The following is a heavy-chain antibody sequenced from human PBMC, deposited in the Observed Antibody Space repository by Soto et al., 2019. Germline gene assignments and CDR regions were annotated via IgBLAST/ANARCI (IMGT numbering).Heavy chain of an antibody. CDR3: AKDYWFDP. J-gene: IGHJ5*02. V-gene: IGHV3-30*18. CDR1: GFTFSSYG. CDR2: ISYDGSNK. Sequence: PGGSLRLSCAASGFTFSSYGMHWVRQAPGKGLEWVAVISYDGSNKYYADSVKGRFTISRDNSKNTLYLQMNSLRAEDTAVYYCAKDYWFDPWGQGTLVTVSS.